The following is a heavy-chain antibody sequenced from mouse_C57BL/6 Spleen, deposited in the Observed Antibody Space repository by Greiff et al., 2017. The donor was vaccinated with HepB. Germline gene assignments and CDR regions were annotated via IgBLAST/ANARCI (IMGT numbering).Heavy chain of an antibody. J-gene: IGHJ1*03. CDR2: ISDGGSYT. D-gene: IGHD1-1*01. V-gene: IGHV5-4*01. CDR1: GFTFSSYA. Sequence: EVKLVESGGGLVKPGGSLKLSCAASGFTFSSYAMSWVRPTPEKRLEWVATISDGGSYTYYPDNVKGRFTISRDNAKNNLYLQMSHLKSEDTAMYYCARDEAYGSSYWYFDVWGTGTTVTVSS. CDR3: ARDEAYGSSYWYFDV.